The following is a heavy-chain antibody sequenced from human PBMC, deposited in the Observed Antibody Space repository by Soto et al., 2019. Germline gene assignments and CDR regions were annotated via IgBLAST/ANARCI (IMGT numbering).Heavy chain of an antibody. CDR1: GFTLTKAK. CDR2: IERKTDGGTT. D-gene: IGHD2-15*01. CDR3: TSGGDFGGGGCHSLGY. Sequence: EVQLVESGGGLVKPGGSLRLSCAASGFTLTKAKITWVRQAPGKGLEWVGRIERKTDGGTTDYAAPVKDRFTMSRDDSKNTLYLELNSLKIVDTGVYYCTSGGDFGGGGCHSLGYWGHGTLVTVSS. J-gene: IGHJ4*01. V-gene: IGHV3-15*04.